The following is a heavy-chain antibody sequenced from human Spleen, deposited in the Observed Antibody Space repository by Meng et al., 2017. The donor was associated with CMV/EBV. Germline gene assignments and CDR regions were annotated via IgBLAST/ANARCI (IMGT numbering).Heavy chain of an antibody. Sequence: GGSLRLSCVASGFTFNTYWMSWVRQAPGKGLEYVSAISSNGGSTYYADSVKGRFTISRDNSKNTLYLQMGSLRAEDMAVYYCARDTYWGQGTLVTVSS. J-gene: IGHJ4*02. CDR1: GFTFNTYW. V-gene: IGHV3-64*02. CDR2: ISSNGGST. CDR3: ARDTY.